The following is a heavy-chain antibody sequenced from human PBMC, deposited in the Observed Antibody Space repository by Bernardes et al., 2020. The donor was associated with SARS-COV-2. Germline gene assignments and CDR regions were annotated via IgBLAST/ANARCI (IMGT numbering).Heavy chain of an antibody. J-gene: IGHJ4*02. D-gene: IGHD1-26*01. V-gene: IGHV3-23*01. CDR1: GFSFASYA. Sequence: GGSLRLSCAASGFSFASYAMSWVRQVPGKGLEWVSTITDSGDSTYYADSVKGRFTISRDNSKDRLYLQMNSLRAEDTAVYFCAKRRVEWELLHYFDSWGQGTLVTVSS. CDR3: AKRRVEWELLHYFDS. CDR2: ITDSGDST.